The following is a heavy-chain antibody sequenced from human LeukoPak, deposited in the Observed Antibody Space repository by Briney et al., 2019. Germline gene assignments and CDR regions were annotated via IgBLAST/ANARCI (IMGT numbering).Heavy chain of an antibody. J-gene: IGHJ4*02. Sequence: GGSLRLSCAASGFTFSSYGMHWVRQAPGKGLEWVAFIRYDGSNKYYADSAKGRFTISRDNSKNTLYLQMNSLRAEDTAVYYCAKVYYYDSSGYYFDYWGQGILVAVSS. CDR1: GFTFSSYG. CDR3: AKVYYYDSSGYYFDY. V-gene: IGHV3-30*02. CDR2: IRYDGSNK. D-gene: IGHD3-22*01.